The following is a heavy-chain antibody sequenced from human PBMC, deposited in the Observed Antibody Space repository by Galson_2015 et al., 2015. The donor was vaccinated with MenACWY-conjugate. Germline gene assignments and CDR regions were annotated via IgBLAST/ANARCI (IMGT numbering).Heavy chain of an antibody. D-gene: IGHD3-22*01. J-gene: IGHJ4*02. CDR1: GGSISSYY. CDR3: ARNYYDSSGYYYLDY. CDR2: IYYSGST. Sequence: ETLSLTCAVYGGSISSYYWSWIRQPPGKGLEWIGYIYYSGSTNYNPSLKSRVTISVDTSKNQFSLKLSSVTAADTAVYYCARNYYDSSGYYYLDYWGQGTLVTVSS. V-gene: IGHV4-59*01.